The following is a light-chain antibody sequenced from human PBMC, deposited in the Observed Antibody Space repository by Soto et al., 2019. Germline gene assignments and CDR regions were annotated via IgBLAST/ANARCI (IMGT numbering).Light chain of an antibody. J-gene: IGKJ1*01. V-gene: IGKV1-5*01. CDR2: HAS. CDR1: ESIRTW. CDR3: QELHTYS. Sequence: GSRGAIACRASESIRTWLAWYQHKPGKAPKFLIYHASNLQSGVPSRFSGSGSGTEFTLISSVLQHDVVASYYMQELHTYSFGQGTKVDIK.